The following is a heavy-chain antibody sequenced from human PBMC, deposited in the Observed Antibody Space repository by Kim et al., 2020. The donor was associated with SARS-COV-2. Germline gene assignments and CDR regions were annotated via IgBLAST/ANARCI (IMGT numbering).Heavy chain of an antibody. CDR3: AREGAARPFPEPQNFDY. CDR1: GGSISSSSYY. D-gene: IGHD6-6*01. V-gene: IGHV4-39*07. Sequence: SETLSLTCTVSGGSISSSSYYWGWIRQPPGKGLEWIGSIYYSGSTYYNPSLKSRVTISVDTSKNQFSLKLSSVTAADTAVYYCAREGAARPFPEPQNFDYWGQGTLVTVSS. J-gene: IGHJ4*02. CDR2: IYYSGST.